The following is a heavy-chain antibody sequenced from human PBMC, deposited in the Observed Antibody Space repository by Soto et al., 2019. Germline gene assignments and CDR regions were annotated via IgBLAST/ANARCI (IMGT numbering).Heavy chain of an antibody. CDR2: ISSNGANT. CDR1: GFTFDSPYSHG. D-gene: IGHD2-8*01. Sequence: EVLLLESGGGLVQPGGSLGLSCAASGFTFDSPYSHGMSWVRQSPGKGPEWVSTISSNGANTHYAESVQGRFTISKDASMNTVHLHMNNMRAGDTATYFCVSWVSAHFDYWGHGTPVTVSS. J-gene: IGHJ4*01. V-gene: IGHV3-23*01. CDR3: VSWVSAHFDY.